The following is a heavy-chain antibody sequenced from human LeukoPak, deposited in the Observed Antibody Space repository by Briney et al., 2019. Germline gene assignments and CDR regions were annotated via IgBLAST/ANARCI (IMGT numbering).Heavy chain of an antibody. CDR3: AKSPMIVVVIHDAFDI. CDR1: GFTFSSYA. J-gene: IGHJ3*02. Sequence: GGSLRLSCAASGFTFSSYAMSWVRQAPGKGLEWVSAISGSGGSTYYADSVKGRFTISRDNSKNTLYLQMNSLRAEDTAVYYCAKSPMIVVVIHDAFDIWGQGTMVTVSS. D-gene: IGHD3-22*01. V-gene: IGHV3-23*01. CDR2: ISGSGGST.